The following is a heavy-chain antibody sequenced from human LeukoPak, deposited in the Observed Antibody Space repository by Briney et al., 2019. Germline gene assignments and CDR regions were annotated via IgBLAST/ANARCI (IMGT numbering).Heavy chain of an antibody. CDR1: GFTFSSYA. CDR2: ISYDGSNK. J-gene: IGHJ4*02. D-gene: IGHD3-10*01. CDR3: ARVSPYGSGSSFDY. Sequence: GRSLRLSCAASGFTFSSYAMHWVRQAPGKGLEWVAVISYDGSNKYYADSVKGRFTISRDNSKNTLYLQMNSLRAEDTAVYYCARVSPYGSGSSFDYWGQGTLVTVS. V-gene: IGHV3-30*04.